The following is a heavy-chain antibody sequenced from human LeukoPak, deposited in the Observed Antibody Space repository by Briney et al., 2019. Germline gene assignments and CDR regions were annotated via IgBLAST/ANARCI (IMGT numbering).Heavy chain of an antibody. CDR2: ISGDGGST. CDR1: GFTFDDYA. J-gene: IGHJ4*02. CDR3: AKVEDSSWGGEYYFDY. D-gene: IGHD6-13*01. Sequence: GGSLRLSCAASGFTFDDYAMHWVRQAPGKGLEWVSLISGDGGSTYYADSVNGRFTISRDNSKNSLYLQMNSLRNEDTALYYCAKVEDSSWGGEYYFDYWGQGTLVTVSS. V-gene: IGHV3-43*02.